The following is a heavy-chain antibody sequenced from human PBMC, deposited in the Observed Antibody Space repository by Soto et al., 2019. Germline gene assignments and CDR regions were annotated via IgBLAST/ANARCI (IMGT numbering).Heavy chain of an antibody. D-gene: IGHD2-8*01. V-gene: IGHV1-8*01. CDR3: ARALVPLYCTNDICYPLSAFDI. Sequence: ASVKVSCKASGYSFTSYDIHWVRQAAGQGLEWMGWMNPNSGNTGSAQEFQGRVTMTRNTSIITAYMELSSLRSEDTAVYYCARALVPLYCTNDICYPLSAFDIWGQGTLVTVSS. CDR1: GYSFTSYD. CDR2: MNPNSGNT. J-gene: IGHJ3*02.